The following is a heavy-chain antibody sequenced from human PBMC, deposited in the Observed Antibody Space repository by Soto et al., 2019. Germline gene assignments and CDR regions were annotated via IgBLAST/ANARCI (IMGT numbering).Heavy chain of an antibody. Sequence: ASVKVSCKDSAYTFSNNYINWVRQAPGQGLEWMGWMNPNSGNTGHAQKFQGRVTMTRDTATSTVSMELNSLRSEDTAIYYCARLTSYYYGSGAPSGWFDPWGQGTLVTVSS. CDR2: MNPNSGNT. J-gene: IGHJ5*02. D-gene: IGHD3-10*01. V-gene: IGHV1-8*02. CDR3: ARLTSYYYGSGAPSGWFDP. CDR1: AYTFSNNY.